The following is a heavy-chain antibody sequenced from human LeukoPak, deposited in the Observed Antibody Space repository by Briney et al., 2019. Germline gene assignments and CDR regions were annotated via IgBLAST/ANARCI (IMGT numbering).Heavy chain of an antibody. CDR2: INAGNGNT. CDR1: GGTFSSYA. Sequence: ASVKVSCKASGGTFSSYAISWVRQAPGQRLEWMGWINAGNGNTKYSQKFQGRVTITRDTSASTAYMELSSLRSEDTAVYYCARGLCSGGSCHYYYYYGMDVWGQGTTVTVSS. D-gene: IGHD2-15*01. J-gene: IGHJ6*02. V-gene: IGHV1-3*01. CDR3: ARGLCSGGSCHYYYYYGMDV.